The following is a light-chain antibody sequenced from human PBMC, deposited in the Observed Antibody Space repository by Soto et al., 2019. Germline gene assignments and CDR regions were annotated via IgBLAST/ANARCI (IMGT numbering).Light chain of an antibody. CDR3: QQSYSTPYT. CDR2: GAS. V-gene: IGKV1-39*01. J-gene: IGKJ2*01. Sequence: DIQMTHSPPSLSASVGARVTITCRATQSISNYLNWYQQKPGKAPKLLIYGASSLESGVPSRFSGRGSGTDFTLTIASLQPEDFGTYYCQQSYSTPYTFGQGTILEIK. CDR1: QSISNY.